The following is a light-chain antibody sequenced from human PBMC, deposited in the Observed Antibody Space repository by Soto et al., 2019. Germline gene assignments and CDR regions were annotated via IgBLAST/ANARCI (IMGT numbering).Light chain of an antibody. Sequence: EIVLTQSPGTLSSSPGERATLSCRASQSVSNVYLAWYQQKPGQAPRLIIYDASNRATGIPYRFSGSGSGTDFTLTISRLEPEDFAVYYCQQSGSSPMTFGQGTKLEVK. V-gene: IGKV3-20*01. CDR3: QQSGSSPMT. J-gene: IGKJ2*01. CDR1: QSVSNVY. CDR2: DAS.